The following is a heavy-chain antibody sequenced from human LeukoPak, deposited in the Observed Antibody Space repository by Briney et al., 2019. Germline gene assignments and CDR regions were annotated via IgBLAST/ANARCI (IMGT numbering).Heavy chain of an antibody. D-gene: IGHD4-17*01. CDR1: GFTFSSYS. Sequence: PGGSLRLSCAASGFTFSSYSMNWVRQAPGKGLEGGSSISSSSSYISYADSVKGRFTISRHNAKNSLYLQMNSLRAEDTAVYYCARDLASHYGDYDYWGQGTLVTVSS. J-gene: IGHJ4*02. V-gene: IGHV3-21*01. CDR2: ISSSSSYI. CDR3: ARDLASHYGDYDY.